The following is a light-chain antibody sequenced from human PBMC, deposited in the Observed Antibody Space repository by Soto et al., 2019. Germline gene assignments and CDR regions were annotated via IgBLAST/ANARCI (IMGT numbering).Light chain of an antibody. V-gene: IGKV3-20*01. CDR1: QNVKNNY. CDR3: QQYGRSLWT. J-gene: IGKJ1*01. Sequence: DIVLTQSPGTLSLSPGESATLSCRASQNVKNNYFAWYQQRPGQAPRLLIYDASSRATGIPDRFSGSGSGSDFTLTINRLEPEDFAVYYCQQYGRSLWTFGQGTKV. CDR2: DAS.